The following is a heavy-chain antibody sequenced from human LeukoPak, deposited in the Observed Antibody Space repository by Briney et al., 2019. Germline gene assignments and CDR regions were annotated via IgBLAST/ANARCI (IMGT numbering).Heavy chain of an antibody. Sequence: SETLSLTCTVSGGSISSGGYYWSWIRQPPGKGLEWIGYIYHSGSTYYNPSLKSRVTISVDRSKNQFSLKLSSVTAADTAVYYCARGRGFIDAGYWGQGTLVTVSS. D-gene: IGHD3-10*01. J-gene: IGHJ4*02. CDR1: GGSISSGGYY. V-gene: IGHV4-30-2*01. CDR2: IYHSGST. CDR3: ARGRGFIDAGY.